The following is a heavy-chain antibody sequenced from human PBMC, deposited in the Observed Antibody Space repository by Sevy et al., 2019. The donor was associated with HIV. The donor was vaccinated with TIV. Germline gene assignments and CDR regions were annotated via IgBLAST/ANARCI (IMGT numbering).Heavy chain of an antibody. J-gene: IGHJ3*02. D-gene: IGHD5-12*01. CDR2: IYPGDSDT. V-gene: IGHV5-51*01. CDR1: GYSFTSYW. CDR3: ARPAHTMATIKTYDAFDI. Sequence: GESLKISCKGSGYSFTSYWIGWVRQMPGKGLEWMGIIYPGDSDTRYSLSFQGQVTISADKSISTAYLQWSSLKASDTAMYYCARPAHTMATIKTYDAFDIWGQGTMVTVSS.